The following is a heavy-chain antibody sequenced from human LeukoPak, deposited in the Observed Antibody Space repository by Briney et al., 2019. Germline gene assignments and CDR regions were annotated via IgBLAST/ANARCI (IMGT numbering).Heavy chain of an antibody. CDR2: IIPIFGIA. D-gene: IGHD6-13*01. J-gene: IGHJ6*02. CDR1: GGTFSSYA. Sequence: SVKVSCKASGGTFSSYAISWVRQAPGQGLEWMGRIIPIFGIANYAQKFQGRVTITADKSPSTAYMELSSLRSEDTAVYYCARDQGGIAAAGTRYYYGMDVWGQGTTVTVSS. CDR3: ARDQGGIAAAGTRYYYGMDV. V-gene: IGHV1-69*04.